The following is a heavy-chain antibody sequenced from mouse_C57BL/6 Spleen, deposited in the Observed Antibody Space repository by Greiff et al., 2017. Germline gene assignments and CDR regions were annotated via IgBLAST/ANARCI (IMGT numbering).Heavy chain of an antibody. CDR2: IDPETGGT. V-gene: IGHV1-15*01. CDR1: GYTFTDYE. CDR3: TRDDYDGGYYAMDY. J-gene: IGHJ4*01. Sequence: QVQLQQSGAELVRPGASVTLSCKASGYTFTDYEMHWVKQTPVHGLEWIGAIDPETGGTAYNQKFKGKAILTADKSSSTAYMELRSLTSEDAAVYCSTRDDYDGGYYAMDYWGQGTSVTVSS. D-gene: IGHD2-4*01.